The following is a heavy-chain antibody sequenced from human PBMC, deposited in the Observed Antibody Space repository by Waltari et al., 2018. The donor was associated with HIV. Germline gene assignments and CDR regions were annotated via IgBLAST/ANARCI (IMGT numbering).Heavy chain of an antibody. V-gene: IGHV3-48*04. CDR2: ISIRSNNI. Sequence: EVQLVESGGGLVQPGGSLRLSCAASGFTFRSYSFNWVRQVPGKGLEWLGYISIRSNNIYYADSVRGRFTVSRDNDETTDHVSLQMNGLRVDDTAVYYCARDLRPTLGNVMDVWGRGITVNIS. D-gene: IGHD1-26*01. CDR1: GFTFRSYS. CDR3: ARDLRPTLGNVMDV. J-gene: IGHJ6*02.